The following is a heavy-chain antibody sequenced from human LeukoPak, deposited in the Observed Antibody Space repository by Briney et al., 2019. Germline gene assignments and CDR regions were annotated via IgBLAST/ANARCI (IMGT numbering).Heavy chain of an antibody. J-gene: IGHJ3*02. CDR2: IYHSGST. CDR3: VFRVPNTGWAYDI. D-gene: IGHD4/OR15-4a*01. V-gene: IGHV4-4*02. Sequence: SETLSLTCAVSGGSDSSSNWWSWVRQPPGKGLEWIGEIYHSGSTNYNPSLQSRVTISVDKSKNQFSLNLNSVTAADTAVYYCVFRVPNTGWAYDIWGQGTMVTVSS. CDR1: GGSDSSSNW.